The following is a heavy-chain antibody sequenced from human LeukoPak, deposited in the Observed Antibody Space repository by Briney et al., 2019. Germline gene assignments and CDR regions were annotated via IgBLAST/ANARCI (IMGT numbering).Heavy chain of an antibody. D-gene: IGHD1-26*01. J-gene: IGHJ4*02. Sequence: SETLSLTCAVYGGSFSGYYWSWIRQPPGKGLEWIGEINHSGSTNYNPSLKSRVTISVDTSKNQLSLKLSSVTAADTAVYYCARFGDSGSFYYFDYWGQGALVTVSS. V-gene: IGHV4-34*01. CDR3: ARFGDSGSFYYFDY. CDR1: GGSFSGYY. CDR2: INHSGST.